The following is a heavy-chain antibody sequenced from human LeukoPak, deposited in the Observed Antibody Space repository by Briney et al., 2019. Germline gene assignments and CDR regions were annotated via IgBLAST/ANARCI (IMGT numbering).Heavy chain of an antibody. CDR1: GGTFSSYA. D-gene: IGHD6-19*01. CDR3: ARGPPGKAVARGRDF. J-gene: IGHJ4*02. Sequence: ASVKVSCKASGGTFSSYATSWVRQAPGQGLEWMGGIIPVFGTPKYAQKFQGRVTITADESTSTAYMELTSLRSEDTAVYYCARGPPGKAVARGRDFWGQGTLVTVSA. V-gene: IGHV1-69*13. CDR2: IIPVFGTP.